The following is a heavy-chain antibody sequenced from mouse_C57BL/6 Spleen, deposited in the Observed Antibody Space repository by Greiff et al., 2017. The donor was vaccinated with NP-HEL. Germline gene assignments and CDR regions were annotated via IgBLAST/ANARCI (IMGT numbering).Heavy chain of an antibody. Sequence: EVQRVESGGGLVKPGGSLKLSCAASGFTFSSYAMSWVRQTPEKRLEWVATISDGGSYTYYPDNVKGRFTISRDNAKNNLYLQMSHLKSEDTAMYYCARDPVSITTGVAQEYYFDYWGQGTTLTVSS. D-gene: IGHD1-1*01. CDR1: GFTFSSYA. V-gene: IGHV5-4*01. J-gene: IGHJ2*01. CDR3: ARDPVSITTGVAQEYYFDY. CDR2: ISDGGSYT.